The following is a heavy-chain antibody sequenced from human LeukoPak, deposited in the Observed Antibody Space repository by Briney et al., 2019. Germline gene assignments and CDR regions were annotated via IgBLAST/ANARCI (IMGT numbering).Heavy chain of an antibody. J-gene: IGHJ4*02. CDR1: GFTVSDSY. CDR2: IYSSGTI. D-gene: IGHD5-18*01. Sequence: GGSLRLSCAASGFTVSDSYMSWVRQAPGKGLEWVSVIYSSGTIYYADSVKGRFTISRDNSENTLYLQMNSLTIVDTAVYYCTKDRSYGRSYFDYRGQGTLVTVAS. V-gene: IGHV3-66*03. CDR3: TKDRSYGRSYFDY.